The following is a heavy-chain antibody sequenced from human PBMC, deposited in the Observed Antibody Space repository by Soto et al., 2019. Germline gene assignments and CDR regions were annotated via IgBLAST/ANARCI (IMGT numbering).Heavy chain of an antibody. Sequence: PGGSLRLSCAASAFTFSNYWRSWVRQAPGKGLEWVANIKQDGSNKYYADSVKGRFTISRDNSKNTLYLQMNSLRAEDTAVYYCAKPLGPYSSSWSPRGGMDVWGQGTTVTVSS. D-gene: IGHD6-13*01. CDR3: AKPLGPYSSSWSPRGGMDV. CDR2: IKQDGSNK. J-gene: IGHJ6*02. V-gene: IGHV3-7*01. CDR1: AFTFSNYW.